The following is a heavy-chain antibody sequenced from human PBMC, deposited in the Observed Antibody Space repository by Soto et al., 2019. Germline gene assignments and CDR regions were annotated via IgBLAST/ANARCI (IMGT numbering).Heavy chain of an antibody. D-gene: IGHD3-3*01. CDR2: INHSGST. Sequence: SETLSLTCAVYGGSFSGYYWSWIRQPPGKGLEWIGEINHSGSTNYNPSLKSRVTISVDTSKNQFSLKLSSVTAADTAVYYCARRYDFWSGYYHRGGWFDPWGQGTLVTVSS. J-gene: IGHJ5*02. CDR3: ARRYDFWSGYYHRGGWFDP. V-gene: IGHV4-34*01. CDR1: GGSFSGYY.